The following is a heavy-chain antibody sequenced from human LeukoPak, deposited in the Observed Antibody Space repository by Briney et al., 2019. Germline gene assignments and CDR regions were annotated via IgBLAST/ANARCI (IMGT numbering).Heavy chain of an antibody. CDR3: ARDRGGGYSAIDY. D-gene: IGHD1-26*01. CDR1: GFTFSSYN. V-gene: IGHV3-48*04. CDR2: ISSSGSTI. J-gene: IGHJ4*02. Sequence: QSGGSLRLSCAASGFTFSSYNMNWVRQAPGRGLGGVSFISSSGSTIYYADSVKGRFPILRDNAKNSLYLQMNSLRAQDTAVYYCARDRGGGYSAIDYWGQGALVTVSS.